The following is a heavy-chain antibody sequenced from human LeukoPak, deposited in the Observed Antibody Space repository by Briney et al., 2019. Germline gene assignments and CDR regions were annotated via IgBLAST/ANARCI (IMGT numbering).Heavy chain of an antibody. CDR2: TNQDGSVE. V-gene: IGHV3-7*01. Sequence: GGSLRLSCVASGFTFSHYYMSWVRQAPGQGLEWVAHTNQDGSVEFHVDSVKGRFTISRDNAKNSLYLQMNSLRAEDTAMYYCASRYSSSWYYYYYYMDVWGKGTTVTVSS. D-gene: IGHD6-13*01. CDR3: ASRYSSSWYYYYYYMDV. CDR1: GFTFSHYY. J-gene: IGHJ6*03.